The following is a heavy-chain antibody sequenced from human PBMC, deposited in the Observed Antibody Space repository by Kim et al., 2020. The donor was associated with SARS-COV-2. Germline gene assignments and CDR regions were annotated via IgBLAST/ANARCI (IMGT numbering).Heavy chain of an antibody. CDR1: GFTFSSYA. V-gene: IGHV3-30-3*01. CDR3: ARAESNYYGMDV. J-gene: IGHJ6*02. CDR2: ISYDGNNK. Sequence: GGSLRLSCAASGFTFSSYAMHWVRQAPGKGLEWVAVISYDGNNKYYADSVKGRFTISRDNSKNTLFLQMNSLRAEDTAVYYCARAESNYYGMDVWGQGTTCTVSS.